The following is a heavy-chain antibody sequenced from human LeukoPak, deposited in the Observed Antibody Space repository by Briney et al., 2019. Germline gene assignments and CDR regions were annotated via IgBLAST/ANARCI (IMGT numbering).Heavy chain of an antibody. CDR1: GGSFSGYY. V-gene: IGHV4-34*01. D-gene: IGHD4-17*01. J-gene: IGHJ4*02. CDR2: INHSGST. CDR3: ARQGGDYRFDY. Sequence: SETLSLTCAVYGGSFSGYYWSWIRQPPGKGLEWIGEINHSGSTNYNPSLKSRVTISVDTSKNQFSLKLSSVTAADTAVYYCARQGGDYRFDYWGQGTLVTVSS.